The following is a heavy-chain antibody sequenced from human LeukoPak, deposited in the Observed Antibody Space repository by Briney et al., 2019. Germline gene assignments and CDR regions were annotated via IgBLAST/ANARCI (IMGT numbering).Heavy chain of an antibody. CDR3: ARDGKAVGLDY. CDR1: GFNLRSFW. J-gene: IGHJ4*02. D-gene: IGHD6-19*01. Sequence: GGSLRLSCAASGFNLRSFWMSWVRQAPGKGLEWMANIKHDASEIYYVDSVKGRFTISRDNAKNSLYLQTNSLRAEDTAVYYCARDGKAVGLDYWGQGALVTVSS. V-gene: IGHV3-7*01. CDR2: IKHDASEI.